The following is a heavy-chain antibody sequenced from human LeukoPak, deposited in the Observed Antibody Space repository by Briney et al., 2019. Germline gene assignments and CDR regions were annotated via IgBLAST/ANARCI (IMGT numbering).Heavy chain of an antibody. CDR3: ARVRFLDY. Sequence: GGSLRLSCAASGFTFSSSWMSWVRQAPGKGLEWVANIKQDGSEKYYVDSVKGRFTISRDNAKNSLYLQVNSLRAEDTAVYYCARVRFLDYWGQGTLVAVSS. CDR1: GFTFSSSW. J-gene: IGHJ4*02. V-gene: IGHV3-7*01. D-gene: IGHD3-3*01. CDR2: IKQDGSEK.